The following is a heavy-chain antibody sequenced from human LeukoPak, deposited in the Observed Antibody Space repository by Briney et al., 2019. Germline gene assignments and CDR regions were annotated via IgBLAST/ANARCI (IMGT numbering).Heavy chain of an antibody. Sequence: GGSLLLSCAASGIPVSSNYMSWVRPAPGKVLEWVSVIYSGGSTYYADSVKGRFTISRDNSKNTLYLQMNSLRAEDTAVYYCARASALGTVTPYYGMDVWGQGTTVTVSS. CDR2: IYSGGST. V-gene: IGHV3-53*01. CDR1: GIPVSSNY. J-gene: IGHJ6*02. D-gene: IGHD4-17*01. CDR3: ARASALGTVTPYYGMDV.